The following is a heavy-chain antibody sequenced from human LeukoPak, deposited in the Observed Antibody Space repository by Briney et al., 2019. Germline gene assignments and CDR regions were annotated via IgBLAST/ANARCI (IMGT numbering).Heavy chain of an antibody. D-gene: IGHD6-13*01. Sequence: ASVKVSCKASGYTFTGYYMHWVRQAPGQGLEWMGWINPNSGGTNYAQKFQGRVTMTTDTSTSTAYMELRSLRSDDTAVYYCARDGGYRPPDYWGQGTLVTVSS. CDR1: GYTFTGYY. CDR3: ARDGGYRPPDY. CDR2: INPNSGGT. J-gene: IGHJ4*02. V-gene: IGHV1-2*02.